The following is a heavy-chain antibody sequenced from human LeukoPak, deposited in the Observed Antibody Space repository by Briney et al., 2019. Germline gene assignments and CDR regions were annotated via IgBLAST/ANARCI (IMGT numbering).Heavy chain of an antibody. D-gene: IGHD6-13*01. CDR2: ISSSSSYI. Sequence: KTGGSLRLSCAASGFSIRSYEMNWVRQAPGKGLEWVSSISSSSSYIYYADSVKGRFTISRDNAKNSLYLQMNSLRAEDTAVYYWARDLFYSSRWDWGPGSLVTVSS. V-gene: IGHV3-21*01. CDR1: GFSIRSYE. J-gene: IGHJ4*02. CDR3: ARDLFYSSRWD.